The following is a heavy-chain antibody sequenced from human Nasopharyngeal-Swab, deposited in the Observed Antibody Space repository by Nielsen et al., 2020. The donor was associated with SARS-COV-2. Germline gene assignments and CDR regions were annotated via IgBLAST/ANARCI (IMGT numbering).Heavy chain of an antibody. V-gene: IGHV4-39*01. Sequence: SQTLSLTCAVSGGSIMSSSYYWGWIRQPPGKGLEWIGVIYYTGSAHYSPSLKSRVTISVDTSRNQFFLRVASVTAEDTAAYYCARQTGMDVWGQGTSVTVSS. CDR2: IYYTGSA. CDR1: GGSIMSSSYY. J-gene: IGHJ6*02. CDR3: ARQTGMDV.